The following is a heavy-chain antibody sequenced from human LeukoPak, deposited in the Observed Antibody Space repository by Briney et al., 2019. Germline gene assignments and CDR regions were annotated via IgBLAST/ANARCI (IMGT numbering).Heavy chain of an antibody. J-gene: IGHJ4*02. CDR3: AADGTD. CDR2: IIPRLGTT. Sequence: SVKVSCKASGGTFNSYAINWVRQAPGRGLEWMGGIIPRLGTTKYIEKFQGRITITTDESTTTAYMELTSLRSKDTAVYYCAADGTDWGQGTLVTVSS. CDR1: GGTFNSYA. V-gene: IGHV1-69*05.